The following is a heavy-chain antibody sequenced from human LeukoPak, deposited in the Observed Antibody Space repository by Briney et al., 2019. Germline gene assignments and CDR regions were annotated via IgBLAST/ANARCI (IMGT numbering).Heavy chain of an antibody. V-gene: IGHV3-23*01. Sequence: GGSLRLSCAGSGFSFGSYAMSWVRQAPGKGLEWISTISGRGDSTYDAASAQGRFSISRDNSKNTLYLQMNSLRAEDTAVYYCARDEGDYASPPDYWGQGTLVTVSS. D-gene: IGHD2-2*01. CDR3: ARDEGDYASPPDY. J-gene: IGHJ4*02. CDR2: ISGRGDST. CDR1: GFSFGSYA.